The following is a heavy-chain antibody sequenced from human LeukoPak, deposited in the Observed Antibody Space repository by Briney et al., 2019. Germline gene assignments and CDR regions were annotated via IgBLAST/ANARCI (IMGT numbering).Heavy chain of an antibody. D-gene: IGHD3-10*01. CDR2: IHYSGST. CDR1: GGSISSYY. J-gene: IGHJ6*03. CDR3: ARVEEGYGSGRRENYYYYYMDV. Sequence: SETLSLTCTVSGGSISSYYCSWVRQPPGKGLEWIGYIHYSGSTNYSPSLKSRVTISVDTSKNQFSLKLSSVTAADTAVYYCARVEEGYGSGRRENYYYYYMDVWGKGTTVTISS. V-gene: IGHV4-59*01.